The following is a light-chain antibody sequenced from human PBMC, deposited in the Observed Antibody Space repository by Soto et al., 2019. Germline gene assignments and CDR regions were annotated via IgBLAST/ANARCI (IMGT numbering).Light chain of an antibody. CDR2: EVS. CDR3: CSYAGSSTLAV. CDR1: SSDVGSYNL. Sequence: QSALTQPASVSGSPGQSITISCTGTSSDVGSYNLVSWYQQHPTKAPKLMIYEVSERPSGVSNRFSGSKSDNTASLTISGLQAEDEADYCCCSYAGSSTLAVFGGGTQLTVL. J-gene: IGLJ7*01. V-gene: IGLV2-23*02.